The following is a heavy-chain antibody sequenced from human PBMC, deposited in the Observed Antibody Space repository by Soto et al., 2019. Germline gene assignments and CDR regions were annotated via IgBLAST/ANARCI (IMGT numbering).Heavy chain of an antibody. CDR2: TSGSGGST. J-gene: IGHJ4*02. CDR1: GFTFSSYA. CDR3: AKDGGYHAARRIGGAADY. Sequence: PGGSLRLSCAASGFTFSSYAMSWVRQAPGKGLEWVSATSGSGGSTYYADSVKGRFTISRDNSKNTLYLQMNSLRAEDTAVYYCAKDGGYHAARRIGGAADYWGQGTLVTVSS. V-gene: IGHV3-23*01. D-gene: IGHD6-6*01.